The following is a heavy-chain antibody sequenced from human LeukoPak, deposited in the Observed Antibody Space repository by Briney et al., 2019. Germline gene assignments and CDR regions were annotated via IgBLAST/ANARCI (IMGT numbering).Heavy chain of an antibody. CDR2: ISSSSSYI. Sequence: GGSLRLSCAASGLIFSKYWMTWVRQAPGKGLEWVSSISSSSSYIYYADSVKGRFTISRDNAKNSLYLQMNSLRAEDTAVYYCARARIGVVGATNWFDPWGQGTLVTVSS. CDR3: ARARIGVVGATNWFDP. D-gene: IGHD1-26*01. V-gene: IGHV3-21*01. CDR1: GLIFSKYW. J-gene: IGHJ5*02.